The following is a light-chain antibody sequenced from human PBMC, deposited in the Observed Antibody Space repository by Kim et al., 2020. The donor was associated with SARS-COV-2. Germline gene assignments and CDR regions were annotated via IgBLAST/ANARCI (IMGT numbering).Light chain of an antibody. CDR3: QSYDSANLWV. Sequence: KTVTISGTRDSGSIANIYVQWYQHRPVSSPTTVIYDDNQRPSGVPDRFSGSIDSSSNSASLTISGLKTEDEADYSCQSYDSANLWVFGGGTQLTVL. J-gene: IGLJ3*02. V-gene: IGLV6-57*01. CDR1: SGSIANIY. CDR2: DDN.